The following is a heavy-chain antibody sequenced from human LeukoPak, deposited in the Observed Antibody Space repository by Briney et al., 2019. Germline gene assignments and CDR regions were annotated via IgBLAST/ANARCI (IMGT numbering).Heavy chain of an antibody. CDR2: INHSGST. CDR1: GGSFSGYY. Sequence: PSETLSLTCAVYGGSFSGYYWSWIRQPPGKGLEWIGEINHSGSTNYNPSLKSRVTISVDTSKNQFSLKLSSVTAADTAVYYCARGKGGSSKTNDYCGQGTLVTVSS. J-gene: IGHJ4*02. V-gene: IGHV4-34*01. D-gene: IGHD6-13*01. CDR3: ARGKGGSSKTNDY.